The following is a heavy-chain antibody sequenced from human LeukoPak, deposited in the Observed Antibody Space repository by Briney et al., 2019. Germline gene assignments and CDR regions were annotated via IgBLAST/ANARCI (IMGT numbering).Heavy chain of an antibody. CDR1: GGSISSYY. CDR3: AREGPYDSSGYFDY. D-gene: IGHD3-22*01. V-gene: IGHV4-59*01. Sequence: SETLSLTCTVSGGSISSYYWSWLRQPPGKGLEWIGYIYYSGSTNYNPSLKSRVTISVDTSKNQFSLKLSSVTAADTAVYYCAREGPYDSSGYFDYWGQGTLVTVSS. CDR2: IYYSGST. J-gene: IGHJ4*02.